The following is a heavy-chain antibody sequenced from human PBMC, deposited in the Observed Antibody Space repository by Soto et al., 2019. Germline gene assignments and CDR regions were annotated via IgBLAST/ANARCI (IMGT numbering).Heavy chain of an antibody. CDR3: ARGGGPYVWFNEF. D-gene: IGHD3-16*01. CDR2: IIPVFGTT. J-gene: IGHJ4*02. CDR1: GGLFSSFA. V-gene: IGHV1-69*01. Sequence: QGQLVQSGPEVKKPGSSVKVSCKDSGGLFSSFAISWVRQAPGQGLEWLGGIIPVFGTTNYAEKFQGRVTITADESTNTAYMDLSSVTSGDTAVYYCARGGGPYVWFNEFWGQGTPVTVSS.